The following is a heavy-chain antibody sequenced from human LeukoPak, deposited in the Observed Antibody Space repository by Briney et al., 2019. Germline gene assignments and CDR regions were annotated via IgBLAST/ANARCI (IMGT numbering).Heavy chain of an antibody. D-gene: IGHD7-27*01. CDR1: GFTFSSFG. CDR3: AKDPVPLTGDGNWFDP. CDR2: IVNDGSQT. J-gene: IGHJ5*02. Sequence: GGSLRLSCAASGFTFSSFGMHWVRQAPGKGLDWVAVIVNDGSQTSYADSVKGRFTISRDNSKNTLYLQMNSLRAEDTAVYYCAKDPVPLTGDGNWFDPWGQGTLVTVSS. V-gene: IGHV3-30*02.